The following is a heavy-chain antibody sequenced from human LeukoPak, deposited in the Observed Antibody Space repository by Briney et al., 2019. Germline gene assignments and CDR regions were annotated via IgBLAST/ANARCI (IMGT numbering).Heavy chain of an antibody. CDR2: LYYSGST. CDR3: ARQSSRGYSYGRYAFDI. Sequence: SETLSLTCTVSGRSISSYYRSWIRQPPGRGPEWIGYLYYSGSTNYNPSLKSRVTISVDTSKNQFSLKLSSVTAADTAVYYCARQSSRGYSYGRYAFDIWGQGTMVTVSS. D-gene: IGHD5-18*01. CDR1: GRSISSYY. J-gene: IGHJ3*02. V-gene: IGHV4-59*08.